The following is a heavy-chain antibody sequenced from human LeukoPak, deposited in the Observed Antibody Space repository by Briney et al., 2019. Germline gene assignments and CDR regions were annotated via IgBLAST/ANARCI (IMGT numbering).Heavy chain of an antibody. CDR1: GGSFNGYY. D-gene: IGHD5-24*01. CDR2: INHSGST. V-gene: IGHV4-34*01. Sequence: SETLSLTCAVHGGSFNGYYWNWIRQPPGKGLEWIGEINHSGSTNYNPSLKSRVTISVDTSKNQFSLMLSSVTAADTAVYYCARGEMATSFDYWGQGTLVTVSS. CDR3: ARGEMATSFDY. J-gene: IGHJ4*02.